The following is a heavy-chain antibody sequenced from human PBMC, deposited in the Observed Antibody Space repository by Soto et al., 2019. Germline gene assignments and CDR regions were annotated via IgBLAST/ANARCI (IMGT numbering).Heavy chain of an antibody. CDR2: SYYNGVT. Sequence: SETLSLTCTVSGGSISSDSWSWIRQSPGKALEWIGYSYYNGVTKYNPSLKSRVTISVDTSQNQFSLKLTSVTATDTAVYYCARRSRRGSGWYFLDYWGQGTLVTVS. V-gene: IGHV4-59*01. J-gene: IGHJ4*02. D-gene: IGHD6-19*01. CDR3: ARRSRRGSGWYFLDY. CDR1: GGSISSDS.